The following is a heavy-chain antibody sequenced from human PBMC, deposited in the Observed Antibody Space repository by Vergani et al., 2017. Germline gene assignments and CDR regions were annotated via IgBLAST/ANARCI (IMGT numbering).Heavy chain of an antibody. V-gene: IGHV4-34*01. D-gene: IGHD4-17*01. CDR1: GGSFSGYY. J-gene: IGHJ5*02. CDR3: ATGTTVTYSSGVGYSWFDP. Sequence: QVQLQQWGAGLLKPSETLSLTCAVYGGSFSGYYWSWIRQPPGKGLEWIGEINHSGSTNYNPSLKSRVTISVDTSKNQFSRKLSSVTAAHTAVYYCATGTTVTYSSGVGYSWFDPWGQGTLVTVSS. CDR2: INHSGST.